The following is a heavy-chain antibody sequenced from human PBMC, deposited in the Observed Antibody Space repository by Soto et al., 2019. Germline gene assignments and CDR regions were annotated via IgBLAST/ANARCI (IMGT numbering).Heavy chain of an antibody. D-gene: IGHD6-6*01. CDR1: GFTFSSYS. CDR3: ARDYKTSMQPVLDY. Sequence: KPGGSLRLSCAASGFTFSSYSMNWVRQAPGKGLEWVSSISSSISYIYYADSVKGRFTISRDNAKNSLYLQMNSLRAEDTAVYYCARDYKTSMQPVLDYLGQGTMVTVSS. J-gene: IGHJ4*02. CDR2: ISSSISYI. V-gene: IGHV3-21*01.